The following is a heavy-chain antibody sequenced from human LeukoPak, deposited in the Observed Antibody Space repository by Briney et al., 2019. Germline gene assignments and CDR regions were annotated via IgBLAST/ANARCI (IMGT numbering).Heavy chain of an antibody. CDR1: GFTFTDYA. D-gene: IGHD5-18*01. V-gene: IGHV3-49*03. CDR2: IRRIPSGGTT. CDR3: TRGIGYTYGWSD. J-gene: IGHJ4*02. Sequence: SLRLSCVTSGFTFTDYAISWFRQAPGKGLEWVGFIRRIPSGGTTDYAASVKGRFTISRDNSKSIAYLQMNSLESKDTAMYYCTRGIGYTYGWSDWGQGTLVTVSS.